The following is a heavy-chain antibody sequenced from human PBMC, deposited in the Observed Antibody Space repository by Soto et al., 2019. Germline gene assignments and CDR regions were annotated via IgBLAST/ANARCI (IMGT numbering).Heavy chain of an antibody. CDR3: ARYNVDTAMVTYGMDV. D-gene: IGHD5-18*01. J-gene: IGHJ6*02. CDR2: INPSGGST. V-gene: IGHV1-46*01. CDR1: GYTFTSYY. Sequence: ASVKVSCKASGYTFTSYYMHWVRQAPGQGLEWMGIINPSGGSTSYAQKFQGRVTMTRDTSTSTVYMELSSLRSEDTAVYYCARYNVDTAMVTYGMDVWGQGTTVTVSS.